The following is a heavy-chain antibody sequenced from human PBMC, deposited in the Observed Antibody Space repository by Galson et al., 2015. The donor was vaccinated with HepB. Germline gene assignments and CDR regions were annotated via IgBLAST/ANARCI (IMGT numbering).Heavy chain of an antibody. Sequence: QSGAEVKKPGESLRISCKGSGYSFTSYWISWVRQMPGKGLEWMGRIDPSDSYTNYSPSFQGHVTISADKSISTAYLQWSSLKASDTAMYYCARRNGYCSGGSCYWFDPWGQGTLVTVSS. D-gene: IGHD2-15*01. V-gene: IGHV5-10-1*01. CDR3: ARRNGYCSGGSCYWFDP. J-gene: IGHJ5*02. CDR2: IDPSDSYT. CDR1: GYSFTSYW.